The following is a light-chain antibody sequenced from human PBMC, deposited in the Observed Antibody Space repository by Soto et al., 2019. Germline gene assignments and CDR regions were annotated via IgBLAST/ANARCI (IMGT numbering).Light chain of an antibody. CDR3: QSYDSSLSGSKV. J-gene: IGLJ1*01. CDR1: SSNIGAGYD. V-gene: IGLV1-40*01. CDR2: GNS. Sequence: QSVLTQPPSVSGAPGQRVTISCTGSSSNIGAGYDVHWYQQLPGTAPKLLIYGNSNRPSGVPDRFSGSKSGTSASLAITGRQAEDEADYSCQSYDSSLSGSKVFGTGTKLTV.